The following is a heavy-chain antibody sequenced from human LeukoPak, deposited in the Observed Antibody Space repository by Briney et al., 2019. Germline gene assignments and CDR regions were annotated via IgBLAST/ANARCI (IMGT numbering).Heavy chain of an antibody. Sequence: PSETLSLTCTVSGGSISSGGYYWSWIRQHPGKGLEWIGYIYYSGSTYYNPSPKSRVTISVDTSKNQFSLKLSSVTAADTAVYYCARDPLPADAFDIWGQGTMVTVSS. V-gene: IGHV4-31*03. CDR3: ARDPLPADAFDI. CDR2: IYYSGST. CDR1: GGSISSGGYY. J-gene: IGHJ3*02.